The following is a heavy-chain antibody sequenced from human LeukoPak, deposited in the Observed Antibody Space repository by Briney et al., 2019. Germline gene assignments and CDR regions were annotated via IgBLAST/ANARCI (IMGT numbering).Heavy chain of an antibody. Sequence: GGSLRLSCAASGFTFSSYGMHWVRQAPGKGLEWVAFIRYDGSNKYYADSVKGRFTISRDNSKNTLYLQMNSLRAEDTAVYYCAKDMALHGPRTMSLLYDFWSGYYNHPTVGFDYWGQGTLVTVSS. J-gene: IGHJ4*02. D-gene: IGHD3-3*01. V-gene: IGHV3-30*02. CDR2: IRYDGSNK. CDR1: GFTFSSYG. CDR3: AKDMALHGPRTMSLLYDFWSGYYNHPTVGFDY.